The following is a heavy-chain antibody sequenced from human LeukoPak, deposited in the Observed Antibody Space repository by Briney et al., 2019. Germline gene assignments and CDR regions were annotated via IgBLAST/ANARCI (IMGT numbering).Heavy chain of an antibody. CDR3: ACVGVLRDFVDY. D-gene: IGHD2/OR15-2a*01. J-gene: IGHJ4*02. CDR2: FYYNGST. CDR1: GGSISSYN. V-gene: IGHV4-59*13. Sequence: SEPLSLTCTVSGGSISSYNGSWIRQPRGRGVEWIGYFYYNGSTICNPSLKGRVTISADTSNYQFSLKLSAVTAADTAVYYCACVGVLRDFVDYWGQGTLVTVSS.